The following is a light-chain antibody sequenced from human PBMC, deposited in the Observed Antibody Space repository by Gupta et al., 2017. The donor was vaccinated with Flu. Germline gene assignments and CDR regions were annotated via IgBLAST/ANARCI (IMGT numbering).Light chain of an antibody. J-gene: IGLJ1*01. V-gene: IGLV3-1*01. CDR1: RVGNRY. CDR3: QAWDSNTALV. CDR2: KDN. Sequence: SYSLPPPPSVSVSPGPTASITCSVDRVGNRYGYWYQQKSGQAHVLVIYKDNKRPAGIPERFSVSNAVNTATLTISGTQEMDEADYYGQAWDSNTALVFGAGTKVTVL.